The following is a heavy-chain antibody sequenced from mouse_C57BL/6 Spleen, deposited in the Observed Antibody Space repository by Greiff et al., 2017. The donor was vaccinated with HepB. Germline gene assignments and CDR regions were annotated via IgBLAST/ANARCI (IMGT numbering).Heavy chain of an antibody. CDR3: ARGGLTGTGFDY. Sequence: QVQLQQSGAELARPGASVKLSCKASGYTFTSYGISWVKQRTGQGLEWIGEIYPRSGNTYYNEKFKGKATLTADKSSSTAYMELRSLTSEDSAVYFCARGGLTGTGFDYWGQGTTLTVSS. CDR1: GYTFTSYG. V-gene: IGHV1-81*01. J-gene: IGHJ2*01. CDR2: IYPRSGNT. D-gene: IGHD4-1*01.